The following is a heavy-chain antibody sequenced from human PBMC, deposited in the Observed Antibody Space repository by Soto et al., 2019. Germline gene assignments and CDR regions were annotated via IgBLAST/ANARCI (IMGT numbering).Heavy chain of an antibody. CDR1: GYTFTGYY. V-gene: IGHV1-2*04. J-gene: IGHJ5*02. D-gene: IGHD2-2*02. Sequence: VKVSCKASGYTFTGYYMHWVRQAPGQGLEWMGWINPNSGGTNYAQKFQGWVTMTRDTSISTAYMELSRLRSDDTAGYYCARVSRNCSSTSCYIIFDPWGQGTLVTVSS. CDR2: INPNSGGT. CDR3: ARVSRNCSSTSCYIIFDP.